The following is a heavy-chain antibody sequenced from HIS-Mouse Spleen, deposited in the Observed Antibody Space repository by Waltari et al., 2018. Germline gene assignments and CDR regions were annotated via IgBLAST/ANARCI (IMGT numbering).Heavy chain of an antibody. CDR3: AREIPYSSSWYDWYFDL. J-gene: IGHJ2*01. CDR1: GRSISSSSYY. D-gene: IGHD6-13*01. V-gene: IGHV4-39*07. CDR2: IYYSGST. Sequence: QLQLQESGPGLVKPSETLSLTCTVSGRSISSSSYYLGWIRQPPGKGLEWIGSIYYSGSTYYNPSLKSRVTISVDTSKNQFSLKLSSVTAADTAVYYCAREIPYSSSWYDWYFDLWGRGTLVTVSS.